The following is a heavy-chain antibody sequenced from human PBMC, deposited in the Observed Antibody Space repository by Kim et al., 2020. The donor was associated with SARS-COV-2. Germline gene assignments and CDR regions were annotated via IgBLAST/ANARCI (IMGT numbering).Heavy chain of an antibody. V-gene: IGHV3-73*01. CDR1: GFTFSGSA. CDR3: TIRYGSGSMDV. Sequence: GGSLRLSRAASGFTFSGSAMHWVRQASGKGLEWVGRIRSKANSYATAYAASVKGRFTISRDDSKNTAYLQMNSLKTEDTAVYYCTIRYGSGSMDVWGQGTTVTVSS. J-gene: IGHJ6*02. CDR2: IRSKANSYAT. D-gene: IGHD3-10*01.